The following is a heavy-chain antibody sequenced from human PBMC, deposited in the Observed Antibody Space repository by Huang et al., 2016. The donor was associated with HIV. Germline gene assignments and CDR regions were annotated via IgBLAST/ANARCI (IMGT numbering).Heavy chain of an antibody. CDR3: ARSAYGDLDY. V-gene: IGHV1-8*02. D-gene: IGHD4-17*01. J-gene: IGHJ4*02. Sequence: QVHLVQSGAEVKKPGASVKVSCKASGYTFTNYDINWVRQAPGRGLEWMVWMNPNTGKTGVAQSFQCRVTMTRKTSITTAYMELTSLTSEDTAVYYCARSAYGDLDYWGLGTLVIVSS. CDR1: GYTFTNYD. CDR2: MNPNTGKT.